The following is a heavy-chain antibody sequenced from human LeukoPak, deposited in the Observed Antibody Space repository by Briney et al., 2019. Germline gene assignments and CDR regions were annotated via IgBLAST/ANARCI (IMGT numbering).Heavy chain of an antibody. CDR2: ISAYNGNT. D-gene: IGHD4-23*01. CDR3: ARAIDYGGNSAFDI. J-gene: IGHJ3*02. Sequence: ASVKVSCKASGYTFTSYGISWVRQAPGQGLEWMGWISAYNGNTNYAQKLHGRVTMTTDTSTSTAYMELRSLRSDDTAVYYCARAIDYGGNSAFDIWGQGTMVTVSS. CDR1: GYTFTSYG. V-gene: IGHV1-18*01.